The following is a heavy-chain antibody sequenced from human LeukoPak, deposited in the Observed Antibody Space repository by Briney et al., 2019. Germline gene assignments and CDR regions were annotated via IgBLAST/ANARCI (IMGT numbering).Heavy chain of an antibody. D-gene: IGHD1-26*01. CDR3: ARRGNGYFDC. Sequence: GGSLRLSCAASGFTFSDSYMSWIRQAPGKGLEWVSYISSSGSHIYYADSVKGRFTISRDNAKNSLYLQMNSLRAEDTAVYYCARRGNGYFDCWGQGTLVTVSS. CDR1: GFTFSDSY. V-gene: IGHV3-11*04. CDR2: ISSSGSHI. J-gene: IGHJ4*02.